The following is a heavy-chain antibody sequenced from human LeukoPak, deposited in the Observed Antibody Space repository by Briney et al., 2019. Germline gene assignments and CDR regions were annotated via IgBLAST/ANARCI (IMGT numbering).Heavy chain of an antibody. CDR1: GGYFSGYC. CDR2: INHSGST. CDR3: ARGPGTAGLCYFDY. V-gene: IGHV4-34*01. Sequence: SETLSLTCAFYGGYFSGYCWSWIRERPRKRMKWIGEINHSGSTNYNPSLKSRVTISVDTSKNQFSLKLSSVTAADTAVYDCARGPGTAGLCYFDYWSQGTLVTVSS. J-gene: IGHJ4*02. D-gene: IGHD2-21*01.